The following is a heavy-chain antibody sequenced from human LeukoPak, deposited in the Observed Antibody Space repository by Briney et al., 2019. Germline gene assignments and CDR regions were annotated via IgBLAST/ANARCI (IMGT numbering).Heavy chain of an antibody. Sequence: ASVKVSCKASGYIFTTYGFSWVRQAPGQGLEWMGWINPNSGDTNYAQKFQGRVTMTRDTSISTAYMDLSSLRSGDTAMYYCARMWSTATSGWNWFDPWGQGTLVTVSS. J-gene: IGHJ5*02. D-gene: IGHD6-13*01. CDR2: INPNSGDT. CDR3: ARMWSTATSGWNWFDP. CDR1: GYIFTTYG. V-gene: IGHV1-2*02.